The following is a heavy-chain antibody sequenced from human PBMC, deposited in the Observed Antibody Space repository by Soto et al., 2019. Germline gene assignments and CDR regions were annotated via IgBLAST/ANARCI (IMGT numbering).Heavy chain of an antibody. V-gene: IGHV4-31*03. Sequence: SETLSLTCTVSGGSISRGGYYWSWIRQHPGKGLEWIGYIYYSGSTYYNPSLKSRVTISVDTSKNQFSLKLSSVTAADTAVYYCARVGIDIVATHAFDIWGQGTMVTVSS. D-gene: IGHD5-12*01. J-gene: IGHJ3*02. CDR3: ARVGIDIVATHAFDI. CDR1: GGSISRGGYY. CDR2: IYYSGST.